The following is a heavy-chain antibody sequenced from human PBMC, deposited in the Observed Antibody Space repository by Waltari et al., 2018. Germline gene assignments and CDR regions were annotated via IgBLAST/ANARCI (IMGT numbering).Heavy chain of an antibody. CDR3: ARTSIDDGDFYYMDV. V-gene: IGHV4-34*01. Sequence: QVQLQQWGAGLLKPSETLSLTCAVFGGSFSVYYLIWIRQPPGQVLAVLGAITDSGSTHYHPCPKSRVCISVATSKNQFCRALSSVAAADTAVYYWARTSIDDGDFYYMDVWGKGTTVTVSS. J-gene: IGHJ6*03. CDR2: ITDSGST. D-gene: IGHD4-17*01. CDR1: GGSFSVYY.